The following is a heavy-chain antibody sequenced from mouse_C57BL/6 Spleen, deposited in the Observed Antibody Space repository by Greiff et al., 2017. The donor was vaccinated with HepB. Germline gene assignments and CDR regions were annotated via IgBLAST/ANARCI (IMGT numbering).Heavy chain of an antibody. CDR1: GYTFTSYW. J-gene: IGHJ4*01. Sequence: VQLQQPGAELVMPGASVKLSCKASGYTFTSYWMHWVKQRPGQGLEWIGEIDPSDSYTNYNQKFKGKSTLTVDKSSSTAYMQLSSLTSEDSAVYYCARAYGSRGDCYYYAMDYWGQGTSVTVSS. V-gene: IGHV1-69*01. CDR3: ARAYGSRGDCYYYAMDY. D-gene: IGHD1-1*01. CDR2: IDPSDSYT.